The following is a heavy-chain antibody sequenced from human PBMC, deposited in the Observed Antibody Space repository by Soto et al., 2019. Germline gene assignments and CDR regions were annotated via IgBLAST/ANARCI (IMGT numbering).Heavy chain of an antibody. J-gene: IGHJ4*02. CDR1: GFTFSSYG. Sequence: GGSLRLSCAASGFTFSSYGIHWVRQAPGKGLEWVAVIWYDGSNKYYADSVKGRFTISRDNSKNTLYLQMSSLKIEDTAVYYCTTDRGIWEIVIFGSWGQGTLVTVSS. V-gene: IGHV3-33*01. CDR2: IWYDGSNK. CDR3: TTDRGIWEIVIFGS. D-gene: IGHD2-15*01.